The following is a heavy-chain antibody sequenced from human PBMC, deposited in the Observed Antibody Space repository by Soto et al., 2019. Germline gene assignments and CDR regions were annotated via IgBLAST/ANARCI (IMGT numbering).Heavy chain of an antibody. Sequence: DVQLLESGGGLVQPGGSLRLSCAASGFTFSSYAMSWVRQSPGKGLEWVSTINDSGGGTYYADSGKGRFTVSRDNSKNTLYLQMNSLRAEDTALYYCAKLSGTTQYWGQGTLVTVSS. CDR3: AKLSGTTQY. V-gene: IGHV3-23*01. J-gene: IGHJ4*02. CDR1: GFTFSSYA. D-gene: IGHD1-7*01. CDR2: INDSGGGT.